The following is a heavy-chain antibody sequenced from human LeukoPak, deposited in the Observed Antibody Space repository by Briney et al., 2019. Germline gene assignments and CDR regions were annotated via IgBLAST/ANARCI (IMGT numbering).Heavy chain of an antibody. CDR3: AGDPKGIDLWSPHPNWFDP. J-gene: IGHJ5*02. D-gene: IGHD5-18*01. Sequence: GFLRPSCAAPGITVSNYSNNLLRQAPGKGVGVGSLIRRNSDAIYYADSVKGRFTISRDNAKNSLYLQMNSLRVEDTAVYYCAGDPKGIDLWSPHPNWFDPWGQGTLVTVSS. V-gene: IGHV3-48*04. CDR2: IRRNSDAI. CDR1: GITVSNYS.